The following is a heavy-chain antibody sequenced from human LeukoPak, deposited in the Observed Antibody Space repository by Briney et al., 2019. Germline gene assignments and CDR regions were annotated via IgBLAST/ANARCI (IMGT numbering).Heavy chain of an antibody. D-gene: IGHD5-24*01. CDR1: GGTFSSYV. CDR2: IIPIFGTA. Sequence: SVTDSCKSSGGTFSSYVKSWVGEAPGQGIEWKGGIIPIFGTANYAQKFQGRVTINKDESTSKAYMERRSLRSEDTAVYYCARDLGDGYNHSYYYYMDVWGKGTTVTVSS. CDR3: ARDLGDGYNHSYYYYMDV. J-gene: IGHJ6*03. V-gene: IGHV1-69*05.